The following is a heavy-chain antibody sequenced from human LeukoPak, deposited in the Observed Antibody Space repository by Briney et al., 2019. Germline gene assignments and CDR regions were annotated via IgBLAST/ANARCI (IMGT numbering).Heavy chain of an antibody. D-gene: IGHD6-19*01. J-gene: IGHJ4*02. CDR1: RFXFSNYW. CDR2: INQDGTVK. V-gene: IGHV3-7*05. Sequence: GGSLRLSCAASRFXFSNYWISWVRQAPGKGLEWVANINQDGTVKYYVDSVKGRFTISRDNAKNSLYLQLNSLRAEDTALYYCAREIAVAANLDHWGQGTLVTVSS. CDR3: AREIAVAANLDH.